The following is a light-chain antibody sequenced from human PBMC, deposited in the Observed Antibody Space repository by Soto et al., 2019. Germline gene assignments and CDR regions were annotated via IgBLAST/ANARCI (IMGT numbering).Light chain of an antibody. CDR3: TSYTSSSTYV. Sequence: QSALTQPASVSGSPGQSITISCTGTSSDVGGHNSVSWYQQHPGKAPKLMIYNGSNRPSGVSHRFSGSKSGNTASLTISGLLADDEADYYCTSYTSSSTYVFGAGTKLTVL. J-gene: IGLJ1*01. CDR2: NGS. V-gene: IGLV2-14*01. CDR1: SSDVGGHNS.